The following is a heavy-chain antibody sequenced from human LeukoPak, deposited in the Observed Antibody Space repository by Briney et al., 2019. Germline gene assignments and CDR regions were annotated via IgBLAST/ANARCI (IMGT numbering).Heavy chain of an antibody. V-gene: IGHV4-39*01. J-gene: IGHJ5*02. CDR1: GGFISSSNY. CDR2: IYYDGNT. Sequence: TSETLSLTCTVSGGFISSSNYWGWIRQPPGKGLEWIGSIYYDGNTYHSPSLQSRVTIFLDTSKNQFPLKLSSVTAADTAVYYCARQGMVRGILKWFDPWGQGTLVTVSA. D-gene: IGHD3-10*01. CDR3: ARQGMVRGILKWFDP.